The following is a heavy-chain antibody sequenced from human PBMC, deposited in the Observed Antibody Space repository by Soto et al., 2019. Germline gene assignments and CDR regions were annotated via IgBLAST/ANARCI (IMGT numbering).Heavy chain of an antibody. J-gene: IGHJ6*02. CDR1: GGTFTTYA. D-gene: IGHD4-4*01. V-gene: IGHV1-69*01. CDR3: ARGYSGGYYYAMDV. Sequence: QVQLVQSGAEVKKPGSSVRVSCQASGGTFTTYAFNWVRQAPGQGLEWMGGIIPMYNKPNYAPNFLGRVTSSADPSTSTAYRELTTLRSEDTAVYFCARGYSGGYYYAMDVWGQGTTVTVSS. CDR2: IIPMYNKP.